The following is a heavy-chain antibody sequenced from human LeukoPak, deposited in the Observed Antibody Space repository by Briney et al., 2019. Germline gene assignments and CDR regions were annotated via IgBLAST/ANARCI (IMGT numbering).Heavy chain of an antibody. Sequence: GGSLRLSCAASGFTFSSYAMSWVRQAPGKGLEWVSAISGSGGSTYYADSVKGRFTISRDNSKNTLYLQMNSLRAEDTALYYCAKDMVQGSGAFDIWGQGTMVTVSS. CDR3: AKDMVQGSGAFDI. D-gene: IGHD2-8*01. V-gene: IGHV3-23*01. CDR2: ISGSGGST. CDR1: GFTFSSYA. J-gene: IGHJ3*02.